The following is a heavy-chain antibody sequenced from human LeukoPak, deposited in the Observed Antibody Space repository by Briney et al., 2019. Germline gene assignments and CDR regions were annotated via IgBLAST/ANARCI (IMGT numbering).Heavy chain of an antibody. CDR2: ITGSGGST. CDR3: VMYQLPLDY. V-gene: IGHV3-23*01. J-gene: IGHJ4*02. Sequence: PGGSLRLSCAASGFTFITYAMSWVRQAPGKGLEWVSAITGSGGSTYYADSVKGRFTISRDNSKNTLYLQMNSLRAEDTAVYYCVMYQLPLDYWAQGTLVTVSS. D-gene: IGHD2-2*01. CDR1: GFTFITYA.